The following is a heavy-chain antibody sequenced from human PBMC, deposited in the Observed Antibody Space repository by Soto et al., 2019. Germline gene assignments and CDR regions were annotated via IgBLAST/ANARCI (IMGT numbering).Heavy chain of an antibody. CDR1: GGSISSSNW. J-gene: IGHJ6*03. V-gene: IGHV4-4*02. CDR3: ARRPRNYYMDV. CDR2: IYHSGST. Sequence: SETLSLTCAVSGGSISSSNWWSWVRQPPGKGLEWIGEIYHSGSTNYNPSLKSRVTISVDTSKNQFSLKLSSVTAADTAVYYCARRPRNYYMDVWGKGTTVTVSS.